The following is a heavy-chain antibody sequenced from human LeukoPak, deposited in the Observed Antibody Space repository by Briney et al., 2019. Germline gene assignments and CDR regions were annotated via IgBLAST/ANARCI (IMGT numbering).Heavy chain of an antibody. CDR3: AGKGSGWYLGY. CDR2: IILILGIA. J-gene: IGHJ4*02. CDR1: GGTFSSYA. D-gene: IGHD6-19*01. Sequence: GASVKVSCKASGGTFSSYAISWVRQAPGQGLEWMGRIILILGIANYAQKFQGRVTITADKSTSTAYMELSSLRSEDTAVYYCAGKGSGWYLGYWGQGTLVTVSS. V-gene: IGHV1-69*04.